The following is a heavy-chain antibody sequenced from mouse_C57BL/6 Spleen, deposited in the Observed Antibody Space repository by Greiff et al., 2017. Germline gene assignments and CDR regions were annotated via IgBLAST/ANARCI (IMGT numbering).Heavy chain of an antibody. CDR1: GFTFSDYG. CDR2: ISSGSSTI. Sequence: EVQVVESGGGLVKPGASLKLSCAASGFTFSDYGMHWVRQAPEKGLEWVAYISSGSSTIYYADTVKGRVTISRDKAKNTLFLQMTSLRSDDTAMYYCARGGGYYFDYWGQGTTLTVSS. CDR3: ARGGGYYFDY. J-gene: IGHJ2*01. V-gene: IGHV5-17*01. D-gene: IGHD1-1*02.